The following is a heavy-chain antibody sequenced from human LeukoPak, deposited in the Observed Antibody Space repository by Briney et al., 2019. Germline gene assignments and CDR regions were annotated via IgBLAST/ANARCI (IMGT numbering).Heavy chain of an antibody. V-gene: IGHV1-18*01. CDR3: ARDLGGSPKGYFDL. CDR2: ISAYNGNT. CDR1: GYTFTSYG. D-gene: IGHD3-16*01. Sequence: ASVKVSCKASGYTFTSYGISWVRQAPGQGLEWTGWISAYNGNTNYAQKLQGRVTMTTDTSTSTAYMELRSLRSDDTAVYYCARDLGGSPKGYFDLWGRGTLVTVSS. J-gene: IGHJ2*01.